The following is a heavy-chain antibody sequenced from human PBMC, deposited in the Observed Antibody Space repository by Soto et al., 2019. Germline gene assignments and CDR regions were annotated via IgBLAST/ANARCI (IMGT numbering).Heavy chain of an antibody. V-gene: IGHV3-23*01. CDR1: GFTFSSYA. D-gene: IGHD6-19*01. J-gene: IGHJ4*02. CDR2: ISGSGGST. Sequence: GGSLRLSCAASGFTFSSYAMSWVRQAPGKGLEWVSAISGSGGSTYYADSVKGRFTISRDNSKNTLYLQMNSLRAEDTAVYYCARWGSHAVAGMFDYWGQGTLVTVSS. CDR3: ARWGSHAVAGMFDY.